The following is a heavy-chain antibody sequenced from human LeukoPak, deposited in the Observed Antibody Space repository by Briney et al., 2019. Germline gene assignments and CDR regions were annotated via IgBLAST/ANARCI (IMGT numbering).Heavy chain of an antibody. J-gene: IGHJ4*02. CDR2: ISYDGRNK. D-gene: IGHD6-13*01. CDR1: GFTFNNHG. V-gene: IGHV3-30*03. CDR3: AREDYGYSSSWYGGVY. Sequence: GGSLRLSCAASGFTFNNHGMHWVRQAPGKGLEWVAVISYDGRNKHYPDSVKGRFTISRDISTDTLWLQMDSLRTEDTAVYYCAREDYGYSSSWYGGVYWGQGTLVTVSS.